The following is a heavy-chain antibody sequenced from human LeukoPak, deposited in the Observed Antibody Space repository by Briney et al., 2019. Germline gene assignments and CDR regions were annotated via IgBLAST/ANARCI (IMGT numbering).Heavy chain of an antibody. CDR3: ARSTGLYFDY. CDR1: GGSFSGYY. J-gene: IGHJ4*02. V-gene: IGHV4-34*01. CDR2: VDYTGST. Sequence: PSETLSLTCAVYGGSFSGYYCGWIRQSPGKGLEWIGNVDYTGSTFYNPYLKSRLTISVDTSKILFSLKLTSMTAADAAVYYCARSTGLYFDYWGQGTLVTVSS. D-gene: IGHD6-19*01.